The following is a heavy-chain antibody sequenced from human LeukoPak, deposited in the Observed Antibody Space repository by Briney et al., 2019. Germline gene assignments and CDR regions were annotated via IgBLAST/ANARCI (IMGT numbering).Heavy chain of an antibody. CDR3: ARDRAAAMEYYYMDV. Sequence: GGSLRLSCAASGFTFDDYAMHWVRQAPGKGLEWVSGISWNSGSIDYADSVKGRFTISRDNAKNYLYLQMNSLRAEDTAVYYCARDRAAAMEYYYMDVWGKGTTVTVSS. J-gene: IGHJ6*03. CDR2: ISWNSGSI. V-gene: IGHV3-9*01. D-gene: IGHD2-2*01. CDR1: GFTFDDYA.